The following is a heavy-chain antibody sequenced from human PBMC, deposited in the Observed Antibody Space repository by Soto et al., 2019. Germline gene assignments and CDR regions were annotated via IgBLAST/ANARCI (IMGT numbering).Heavy chain of an antibody. CDR3: ARDRGHDFWTPVNYDPYGMDV. J-gene: IGHJ6*02. V-gene: IGHV4-31*03. Sequence: QVQLQESGPGLVKPSQTLSLTCTVSGGSISSGGYYWSWIRQHPGKGLEWIGYIYYSGSTYYNPSLKSRVTISVDTSKNQFSLKLSSVTAADTAVYYCARDRGHDFWTPVNYDPYGMDVWGQGTTVTVSS. D-gene: IGHD3-3*01. CDR1: GGSISSGGYY. CDR2: IYYSGST.